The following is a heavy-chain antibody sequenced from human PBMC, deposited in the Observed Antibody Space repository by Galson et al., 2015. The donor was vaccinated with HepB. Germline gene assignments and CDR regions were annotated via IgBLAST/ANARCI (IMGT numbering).Heavy chain of an antibody. Sequence: SVKVSCKASGDTFSSYAISWVRQAPGQGLEWMGGAIPIFAKAKYALKFQGRVTITADKSTNTAFMELSSLRSEDTAVYYCASANDFWSGYRDAGTSRWFDSWGQGTLVTVSS. CDR2: AIPIFAKA. D-gene: IGHD3-3*01. CDR3: ASANDFWSGYRDAGTSRWFDS. V-gene: IGHV1-69*06. CDR1: GDTFSSYA. J-gene: IGHJ5*01.